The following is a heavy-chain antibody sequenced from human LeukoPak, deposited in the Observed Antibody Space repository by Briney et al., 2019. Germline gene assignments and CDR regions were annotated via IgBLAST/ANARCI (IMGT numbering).Heavy chain of an antibody. J-gene: IGHJ3*02. V-gene: IGHV5-51*01. Sequence: GESLKISCKGSGYRFIGYWIGWVRQMPGKGLEWMGIIYPGDSDTRYSPSFQGQVTISADKSISTAYVQWRSLKATDTAMYYCARQSVVTPRAAFDIWGQGTMVTVSS. D-gene: IGHD4-23*01. CDR1: GYRFIGYW. CDR3: ARQSVVTPRAAFDI. CDR2: IYPGDSDT.